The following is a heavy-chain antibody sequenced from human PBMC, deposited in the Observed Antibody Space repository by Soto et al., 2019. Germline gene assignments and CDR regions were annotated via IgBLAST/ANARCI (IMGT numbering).Heavy chain of an antibody. V-gene: IGHV3-23*01. CDR1: GFTFSSYA. Sequence: PGGSLRLSCAASGFTFSSYAMRWVRQAPGKGLEWVSAISGSGGSTYYADSVKGRFTISRDNSKNTLYLQMNSLRAEDTAVYYCAKRTMIVVVRDAFDIWGQGTMVTVSS. J-gene: IGHJ3*02. CDR3: AKRTMIVVVRDAFDI. CDR2: ISGSGGST. D-gene: IGHD3-22*01.